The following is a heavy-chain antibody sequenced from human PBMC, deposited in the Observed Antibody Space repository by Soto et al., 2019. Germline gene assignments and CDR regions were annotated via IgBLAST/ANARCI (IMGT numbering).Heavy chain of an antibody. CDR2: INHSGST. D-gene: IGHD2-2*01. Sequence: SETLSLTCAGSGGSFNGYYWTWIRQTPGKGLEWIGEINHSGSTNYEPSLKSRVTISADTSKKQFSLNLTSVTAADTAVYYCARGECSSVYCFTRWALDIWGQGTVVTVSS. CDR1: GGSFNGYY. CDR3: ARGECSSVYCFTRWALDI. J-gene: IGHJ3*02. V-gene: IGHV4-34*01.